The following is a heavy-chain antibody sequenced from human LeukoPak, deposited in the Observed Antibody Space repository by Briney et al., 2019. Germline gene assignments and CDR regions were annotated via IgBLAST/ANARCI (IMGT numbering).Heavy chain of an antibody. D-gene: IGHD4-11*01. CDR3: ARDKGTVTIFDC. CDR1: GFTFSNYW. Sequence: GGSLRLSCAASGFTFSNYWMSWVRQAPGKGLEWVANIKQGGSEKYYVDSVKGRFTISRDNAKNSLYLQMNSLRAEDTAVYYCARDKGTVTIFDCWGQGTLVTVSS. J-gene: IGHJ4*02. V-gene: IGHV3-7*01. CDR2: IKQGGSEK.